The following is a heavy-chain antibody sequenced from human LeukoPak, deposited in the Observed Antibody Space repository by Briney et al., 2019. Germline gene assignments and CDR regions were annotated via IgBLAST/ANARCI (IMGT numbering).Heavy chain of an antibody. V-gene: IGHV3-53*01. CDR3: ARIKAVTMIRGVPGHYDH. J-gene: IGHJ4*02. CDR1: GFTVSANY. CDR2: IYSGGGT. Sequence: GRSLRLSCAASGFTVSANYMSWVRQAPGQGLEWVSSIYSGGGTHYADSVKGRFSIYRDNSTNTLYLQMNSLRPEDTAVYYCARIKAVTMIRGVPGHYDHWGQGTRVAVSS. D-gene: IGHD3-10*01.